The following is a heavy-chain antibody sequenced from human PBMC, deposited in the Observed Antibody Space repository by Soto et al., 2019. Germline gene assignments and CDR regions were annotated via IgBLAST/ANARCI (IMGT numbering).Heavy chain of an antibody. V-gene: IGHV2-5*01. CDR2: IYWNDDK. Sequence: SGPTLVNPTPILPLTCTFSGFSLITSGVGVGWIRQPQGTALEWLALIYWNDDKRYSPSLKSRLTITKDTSKNQVVLTMTNMEPVDTATYYCAHFGPTGSGWYGYYYYGMDVWGQGTTVTVSS. CDR1: GFSLITSGVG. D-gene: IGHD6-19*01. CDR3: AHFGPTGSGWYGYYYYGMDV. J-gene: IGHJ6*02.